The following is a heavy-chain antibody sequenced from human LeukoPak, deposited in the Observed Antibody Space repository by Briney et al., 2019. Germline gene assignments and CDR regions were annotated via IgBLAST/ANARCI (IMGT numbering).Heavy chain of an antibody. V-gene: IGHV3-74*03. J-gene: IGHJ4*02. Sequence: PGGSLRLSCVAPGFTFSNSWMHWVRQAPGKGLLWVSRINTDGTNIKYADSVKGRFTISRDNAKNTLYLQMRTLSAEDTAVYYCARDQTQAGPTTVDYWGQGTLVTVSS. CDR1: GFTFSNSW. D-gene: IGHD1-14*01. CDR2: INTDGTNI. CDR3: ARDQTQAGPTTVDY.